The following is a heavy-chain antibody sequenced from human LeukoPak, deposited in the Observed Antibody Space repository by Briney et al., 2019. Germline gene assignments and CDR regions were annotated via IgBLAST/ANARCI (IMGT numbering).Heavy chain of an antibody. CDR3: AKDGQYCSSPNCYFEF. Sequence: PGGSLRLSCAASGFTFSSYEMNWVRQAPGKGLEWVSYISSSGSTTYYADSVKGRFTISRDNAKNTLYLQMNSLRAEDTALYYCAKDGQYCSSPNCYFEFWGPGTLVTVSS. J-gene: IGHJ4*02. CDR1: GFTFSSYE. D-gene: IGHD2-2*01. CDR2: ISSSGSTT. V-gene: IGHV3-48*03.